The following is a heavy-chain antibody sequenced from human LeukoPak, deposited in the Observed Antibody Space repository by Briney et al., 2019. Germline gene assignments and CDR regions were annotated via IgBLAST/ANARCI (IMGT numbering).Heavy chain of an antibody. CDR3: AKDMGWLQPFDY. J-gene: IGHJ4*02. CDR2: ISWDGGST. CDR1: GSTFDDYT. Sequence: PGGSLRLSCAASGSTFDDYTMHWARQAPGKGLEWVSLISWDGGSTYYAASVKGRFTISRDNSKNSLYLQMNSLRTEDTALYYCAKDMGWLQPFDYWGQGTLVTVSS. V-gene: IGHV3-43*01. D-gene: IGHD5-24*01.